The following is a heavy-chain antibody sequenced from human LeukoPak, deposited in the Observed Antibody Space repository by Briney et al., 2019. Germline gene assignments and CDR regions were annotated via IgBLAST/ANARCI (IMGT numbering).Heavy chain of an antibody. J-gene: IGHJ5*02. V-gene: IGHV4-34*01. D-gene: IGHD2-2*01. CDR2: INHSGST. CDR3: ARGCGGIVVVPAAIQFNWFDP. CDR1: GGSFSGYY. Sequence: SETLSLTCAVYGGSFSGYYWSWIRQPPGKGLEWIGEINHSGSTNYNPSLKSRVTISVDTSKNQFSLKLSSVTAADTAVYYCARGCGGIVVVPAAIQFNWFDPWGQGALVTVSS.